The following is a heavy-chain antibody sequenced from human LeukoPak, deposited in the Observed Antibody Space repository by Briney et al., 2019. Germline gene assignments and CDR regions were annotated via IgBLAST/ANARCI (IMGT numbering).Heavy chain of an antibody. Sequence: SETLSLTCAVYGGSFSGYYWSWIRQPPGKGLEWIGEINHSGSTNYNPSLKSRVTISVDTSKNQFSLKLSSVTAADTAVYYCAGGMAYCGGDCPGYFQHWGQGTLVTVSS. D-gene: IGHD2-21*02. CDR2: INHSGST. CDR1: GGSFSGYY. J-gene: IGHJ1*01. CDR3: AGGMAYCGGDCPGYFQH. V-gene: IGHV4-34*01.